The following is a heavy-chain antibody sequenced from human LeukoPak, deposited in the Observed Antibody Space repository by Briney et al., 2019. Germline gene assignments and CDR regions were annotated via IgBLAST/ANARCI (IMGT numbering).Heavy chain of an antibody. J-gene: IGHJ4*02. CDR1: GYTFTSYD. Sequence: GASVKVSCKASGYTFTSYDINWVRQATGQGLEWMGWMNPNSGNTGYAQKFQGRVTMTRDTSTSTVYMELSSLRSEDTAVYYCARETPAATYFDYWGQGTLVTVSS. CDR2: MNPNSGNT. D-gene: IGHD2-15*01. CDR3: ARETPAATYFDY. V-gene: IGHV1-8*01.